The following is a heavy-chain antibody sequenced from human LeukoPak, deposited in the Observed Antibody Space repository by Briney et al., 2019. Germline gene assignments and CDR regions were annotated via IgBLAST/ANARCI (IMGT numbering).Heavy chain of an antibody. D-gene: IGHD3-3*01. CDR3: AREPRGDGVVMPLYYYYYMDV. J-gene: IGHJ6*03. Sequence: YYADSVKGRFTISRDNSKNTLYLQMHSLRAEDTAVYYCAREPRGDGVVMPLYYYYYMDVWGKGTTVTVSS. V-gene: IGHV3-30*07.